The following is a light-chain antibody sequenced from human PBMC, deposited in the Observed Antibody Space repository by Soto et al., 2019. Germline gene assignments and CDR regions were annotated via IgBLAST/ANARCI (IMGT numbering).Light chain of an antibody. CDR1: QSISSW. Sequence: DIQMTQSPSTLSASVGDRVTITCRASQSISSWLAWYQQKPWKAPKLLIYDASSLESGVPTRFSGSGSGTEFTLTISSLQPDDFATYYCQQDNSYSWTFGQGTKVEIK. CDR3: QQDNSYSWT. CDR2: DAS. V-gene: IGKV1-5*01. J-gene: IGKJ1*01.